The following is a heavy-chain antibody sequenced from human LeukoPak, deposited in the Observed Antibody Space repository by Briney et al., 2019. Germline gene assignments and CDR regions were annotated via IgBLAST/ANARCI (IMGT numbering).Heavy chain of an antibody. Sequence: SETLSLTCAVYGGSFSGYYWSWIRQPPGKGLGWIGEIIHSGSTNYNASLKSRVTISVDTSKNQFSLRLSSVTAADTAMYYRAPRGDIEHSYGYGKWFDPWGQGTRVTVSS. V-gene: IGHV4-34*12. CDR3: APRGDIEHSYGYGKWFDP. CDR2: IIHSGST. D-gene: IGHD5-18*01. J-gene: IGHJ5*02. CDR1: GGSFSGYY.